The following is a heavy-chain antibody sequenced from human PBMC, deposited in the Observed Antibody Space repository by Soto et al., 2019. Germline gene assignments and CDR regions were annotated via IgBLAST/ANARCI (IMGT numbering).Heavy chain of an antibody. V-gene: IGHV1-2*04. D-gene: IGHD5-18*01. J-gene: IGHJ6*02. CDR2: IDPNSGGT. Sequence: ASVKVSCKASGYTFTGYYMHWVRQAPGQGLEWMGWIDPNSGGTNYAQKFQGWVTMTRDTSISTAYMELSRLRSDDTAVYYCAREGMDTGYYGMDVWGQGTTVTVSS. CDR3: AREGMDTGYYGMDV. CDR1: GYTFTGYY.